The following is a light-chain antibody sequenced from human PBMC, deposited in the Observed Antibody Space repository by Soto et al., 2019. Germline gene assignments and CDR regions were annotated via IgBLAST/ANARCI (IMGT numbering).Light chain of an antibody. CDR2: DVS. V-gene: IGLV2-14*03. CDR3: SSYTSRSTLGV. J-gene: IGLJ2*01. CDR1: NSDIGGYNY. Sequence: QSALTQPASVSGSPGQSITISCTGTNSDIGGYNYVSWYQQHPGKAPKLMIYDVSNRPSGVSYRLSGSKSGNTASLTISGLQAEDEDDDYGSSYTSRSTLGVFGGGTKLTVL.